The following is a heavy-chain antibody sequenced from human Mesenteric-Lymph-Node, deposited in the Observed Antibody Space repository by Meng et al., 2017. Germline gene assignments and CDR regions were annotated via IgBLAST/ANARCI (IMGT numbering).Heavy chain of an antibody. CDR2: IYTSGST. V-gene: IGHV4-61*02. CDR1: GGSISSGSYY. J-gene: IGHJ4*02. CDR3: ARGAAVAYDY. D-gene: IGHD6-19*01. Sequence: SETLSLTCTVSGGSISSGSYYWTWIRQPAGKGLEWIGRIYTSGSTNYNPSLKSRVTISVDTSKNQFSLKLSSVTAADTAVYYCARGAAVAYDYWGQGTLVTV.